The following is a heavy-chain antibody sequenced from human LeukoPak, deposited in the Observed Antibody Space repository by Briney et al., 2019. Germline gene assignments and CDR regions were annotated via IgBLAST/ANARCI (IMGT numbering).Heavy chain of an antibody. J-gene: IGHJ4*01. CDR2: INHSGST. Sequence: SETLSLTCAVYGGSFSGYYWSWIRQPPGKGLEWIGEINHSGSTNYNPSLKSRVTISVDTSKNQFSLKLSSVTAADTAVYYCAREQQLVPEYYFDYWGQGTLVTVSS. D-gene: IGHD6-13*01. CDR3: AREQQLVPEYYFDY. CDR1: GGSFSGYY. V-gene: IGHV4-34*01.